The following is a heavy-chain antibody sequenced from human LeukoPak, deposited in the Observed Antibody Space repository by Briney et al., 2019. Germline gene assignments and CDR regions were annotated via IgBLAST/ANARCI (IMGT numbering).Heavy chain of an antibody. D-gene: IGHD5-12*01. Sequence: SQTLSLTCAISGDSVSSNSAAWNWIRQSPSRGLEWLGRTYYRSKWYNDYAVSVKSRITINPDTSKNQFSLQLNSVTPGDTAVYYCARVRGYDLEGYYYYMDVWGKGTTVTVSS. CDR2: TYYRSKWYN. CDR3: ARVRGYDLEGYYYYMDV. V-gene: IGHV6-1*01. J-gene: IGHJ6*03. CDR1: GDSVSSNSAA.